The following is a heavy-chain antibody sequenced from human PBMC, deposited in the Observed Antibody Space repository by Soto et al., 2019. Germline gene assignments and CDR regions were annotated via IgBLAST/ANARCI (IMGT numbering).Heavy chain of an antibody. D-gene: IGHD1-26*01. Sequence: QVQLVESGGSVVQPGRSLRLSCAPSGFSFSDFGMHWVRQAPGKGLEWVAAISHDGSNQYYGDSVKGRFSISRDHSNNRLYLQMNNLKVEDSAIYFCAKETRSGAVTVTRVNGMDVWGQGTTVTVSS. CDR3: AKETRSGAVTVTRVNGMDV. CDR1: GFSFSDFG. V-gene: IGHV3-30*18. CDR2: ISHDGSNQ. J-gene: IGHJ6*02.